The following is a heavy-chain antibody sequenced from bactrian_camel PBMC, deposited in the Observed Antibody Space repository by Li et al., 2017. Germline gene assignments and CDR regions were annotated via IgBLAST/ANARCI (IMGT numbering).Heavy chain of an antibody. V-gene: IGHV3-1*01. CDR1: GFTADEYA. D-gene: IGHD2*01. CDR3: GVERVGHCYTLGGHLRLLPPYTN. CDR2: ISSSGDTT. J-gene: IGHJ4*01. Sequence: DVQLVESGGGLVQPGGSLRLSCAASGFTADEYAVGWIRQAPGKGLEWVSTISSSGDTTNYADSVKGQFTISRDNAKNTLYLQMNILKSEDTALYYCGVERVGHCYTLGGHLRLLPPYTNWGQGTQVTVS.